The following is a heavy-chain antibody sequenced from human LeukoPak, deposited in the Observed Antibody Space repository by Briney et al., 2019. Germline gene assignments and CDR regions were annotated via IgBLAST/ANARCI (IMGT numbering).Heavy chain of an antibody. Sequence: ASVKVSCKASGYTFTSYGISWVRQAPGQGLEWMGWISAYNGNTNYAQKPQGRVTMTTDTSTSTAYMELRSLRSDDTAVYYCARALWFNRQPPNLSSGYWVYFDYWGQGTLVTVSS. D-gene: IGHD3-22*01. CDR2: ISAYNGNT. CDR3: ARALWFNRQPPNLSSGYWVYFDY. V-gene: IGHV1-18*01. J-gene: IGHJ4*02. CDR1: GYTFTSYG.